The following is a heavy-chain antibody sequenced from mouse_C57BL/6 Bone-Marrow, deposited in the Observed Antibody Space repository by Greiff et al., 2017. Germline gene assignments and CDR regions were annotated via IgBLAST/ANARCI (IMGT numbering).Heavy chain of an antibody. V-gene: IGHV1-42*01. CDR3: AKRGNDYGNPYFDV. CDR1: GYSFTGYY. D-gene: IGHD2-1*01. Sequence: VQLQQSGPELVKPGASVKISCKASGYSFTGYYMNWVKQSPEKSLEWIGEINPSTGGTTDNQKFKAKATLTVDKSSSTAYMQIKSLTSEDSAVYYCAKRGNDYGNPYFDVWGTGTTVTVSS. CDR2: INPSTGGT. J-gene: IGHJ1*03.